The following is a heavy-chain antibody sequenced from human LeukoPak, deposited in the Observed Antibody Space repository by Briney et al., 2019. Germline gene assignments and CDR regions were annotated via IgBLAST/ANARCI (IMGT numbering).Heavy chain of an antibody. CDR3: ARGPNSNWSGLDF. CDR1: GFSFSGHW. D-gene: IGHD6-6*01. CDR2: ISPTGSTT. Sequence: GGSLRLSCTASGFSFSGHWMHWARQLPGKGLVWVSRISPTGSTTSYADSVKGRFTVSRDNAKNTLYLQVDNLRAEDTAVYYCARGPNSNWSGLDFWGQGTLLTVSS. J-gene: IGHJ4*02. V-gene: IGHV3-74*01.